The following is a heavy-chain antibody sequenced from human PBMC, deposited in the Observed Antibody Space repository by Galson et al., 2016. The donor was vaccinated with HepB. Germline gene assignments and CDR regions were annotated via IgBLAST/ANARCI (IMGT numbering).Heavy chain of an antibody. CDR2: INPSGGST. CDR1: GYTFTSHE. J-gene: IGHJ4*02. V-gene: IGHV1-46*01. Sequence: SVKVSCKASGYTFTSHEMHWVRQAPGQGLEWMGIINPSGGSTDYAQKFQGRVTMTRDTSTSTVYMELSSLRSEDTAVYYCARDSPLNHDSSGFYYWGQGTLVTVSS. CDR3: ARDSPLNHDSSGFYY. D-gene: IGHD3-22*01.